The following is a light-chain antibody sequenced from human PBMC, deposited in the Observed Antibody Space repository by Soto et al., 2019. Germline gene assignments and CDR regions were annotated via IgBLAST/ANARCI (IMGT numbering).Light chain of an antibody. Sequence: EIVLTQSPGTLSLSPGERATLSCRASQSVSGSYLAWYQQKPGQAPRLLIYVASSRATGIPDRFSGSGSVTDFTLTISRLEPEDFAVYYCQQYGSSPLTFGRGTKVEIK. J-gene: IGKJ4*01. CDR2: VAS. CDR3: QQYGSSPLT. V-gene: IGKV3-20*01. CDR1: QSVSGSY.